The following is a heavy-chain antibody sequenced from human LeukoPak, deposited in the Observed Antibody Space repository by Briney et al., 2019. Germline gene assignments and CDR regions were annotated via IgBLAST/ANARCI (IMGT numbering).Heavy chain of an antibody. Sequence: PGGSLRLSCAASGFTFSDYYMSWIRQAPGKGLEWVSYISSSGSTIYYADPVKGRFTISRDNAKNSLYLQMNSLRAEDTAVYYCARDLEDIVATIEFDYWGQGTLVTVSS. V-gene: IGHV3-11*01. CDR2: ISSSGSTI. J-gene: IGHJ4*02. CDR1: GFTFSDYY. CDR3: ARDLEDIVATIEFDY. D-gene: IGHD5-12*01.